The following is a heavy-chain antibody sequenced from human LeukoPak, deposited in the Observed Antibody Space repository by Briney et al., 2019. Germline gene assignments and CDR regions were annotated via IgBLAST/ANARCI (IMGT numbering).Heavy chain of an antibody. CDR1: GYTFTAYY. V-gene: IGHV1-2*02. Sequence: ASVKVSCKASGYTFTAYYIHWVRQAPGQGLEWMGWINPNNGGTKYAQKFQGRVTMTRDTPISTVYMELSRLKSDDTAVYYCARDDFGFGGLYYFDYWGQGTLVTVSS. CDR2: INPNNGGT. CDR3: ARDDFGFGGLYYFDY. J-gene: IGHJ4*02. D-gene: IGHD3-10*01.